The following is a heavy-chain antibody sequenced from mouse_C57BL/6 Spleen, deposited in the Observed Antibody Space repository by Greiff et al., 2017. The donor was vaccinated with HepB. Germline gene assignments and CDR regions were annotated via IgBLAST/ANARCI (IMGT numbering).Heavy chain of an antibody. V-gene: IGHV1-18*01. CDR3: ARTSPHYYAMDY. CDR2: INPNNGGT. J-gene: IGHJ4*01. Sequence: EVQLQESGPELVKPGASVKIPCKASGYTFTDYNMDWVKQSHGKSLEWIGDINPNNGGTIYNQKFKGKATLTVDKSSSTAYMELRSLTSEDTAVYYCARTSPHYYAMDYWGQGTSVTVSS. CDR1: GYTFTDYN.